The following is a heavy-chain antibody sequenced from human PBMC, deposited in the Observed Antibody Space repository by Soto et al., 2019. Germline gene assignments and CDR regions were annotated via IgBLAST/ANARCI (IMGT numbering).Heavy chain of an antibody. CDR3: ARHLMVTGTTYNWFDS. J-gene: IGHJ5*01. Sequence: SETLSLTCAVYGGSFSGYYWSWIRQPPGKGLEWIGEINHSGSTNYNPSLKSRVTISVDTSKNQFSLKLSSVTAADTAVYYCARHLMVTGTTYNWFDSWGQGTLVTVSS. D-gene: IGHD1-7*01. CDR1: GGSFSGYY. CDR2: INHSGST. V-gene: IGHV4-34*01.